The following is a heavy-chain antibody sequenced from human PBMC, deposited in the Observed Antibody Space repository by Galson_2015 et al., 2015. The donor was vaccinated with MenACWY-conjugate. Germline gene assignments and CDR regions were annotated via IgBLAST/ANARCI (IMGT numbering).Heavy chain of an antibody. D-gene: IGHD6-13*01. CDR3: ASQAGYSSGWYYFHY. J-gene: IGHJ4*02. CDR2: GYYSGST. V-gene: IGHV4-59*01. CDR1: GASISSYY. Sequence: SETLSLTCTVSGASISSYYWSWIRQPPGKGLEWFGYGYYSGSTNYNPSLKSRVTISVDTSKNQFSLKLTSVTAADTAIYYCASQAGYSSGWYYFHYWGQGSLVTVSS.